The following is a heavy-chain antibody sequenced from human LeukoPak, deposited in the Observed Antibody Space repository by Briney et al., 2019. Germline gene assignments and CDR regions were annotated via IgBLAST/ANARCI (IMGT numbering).Heavy chain of an antibody. Sequence: GESLKISCKGSGFRFTSYWIGWVRQMPGKGLEWMGIIYPRDSDTRYSPSFQGQVTISADKSISTAYLQWSSLKASDTAMYYCAGRFDIAAQPFDYWGQGTLVTVSS. D-gene: IGHD6-6*01. CDR2: IYPRDSDT. J-gene: IGHJ4*02. CDR3: AGRFDIAAQPFDY. V-gene: IGHV5-51*01. CDR1: GFRFTSYW.